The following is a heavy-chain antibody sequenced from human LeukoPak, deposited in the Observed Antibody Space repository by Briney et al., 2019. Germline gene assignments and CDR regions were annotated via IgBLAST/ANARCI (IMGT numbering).Heavy chain of an antibody. CDR2: ISGSGGST. D-gene: IGHD6-19*01. CDR3: ARLEIAVAPPDY. V-gene: IGHV3-23*01. CDR1: GFTFSNYA. J-gene: IGHJ4*02. Sequence: PGGSLRLSCAASGFTFSNYAMSWVRQAPGKGLEWVSGISGSGGSTYYADSVKGRFTISRDNAKKSLYLQMNSLRAEDTAVYYCARLEIAVAPPDYWGQGTLVTVSS.